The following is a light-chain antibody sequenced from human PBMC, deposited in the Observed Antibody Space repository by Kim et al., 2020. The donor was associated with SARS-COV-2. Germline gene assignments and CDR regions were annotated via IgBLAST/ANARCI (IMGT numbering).Light chain of an antibody. J-gene: IGLJ3*02. CDR1: TGEVTSGHF. V-gene: IGLV7-46*01. CDR2: DAS. CDR3: LLYYSGPRV. Sequence: PGRTVALTWASSTGEVTSGHFAYWFQQKPGQAPTRLIYDASNKHAWTPARFSGSLLGGKAALTLSGAQPEDEAEYYCLLYYSGPRVFGGGTQLTVL.